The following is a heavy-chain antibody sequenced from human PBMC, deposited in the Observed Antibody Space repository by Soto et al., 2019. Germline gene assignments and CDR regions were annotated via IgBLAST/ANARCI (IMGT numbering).Heavy chain of an antibody. CDR2: VIPLFGAP. J-gene: IGHJ3*01. Sequence: QVHLAQSGAEMKKPGSSMRVSCEASGGAISTSVIGWVRQAPGQGLEWMGGVIPLFGAPSYPQKFQGRVTISADESSSTVYLELTSLKSEGTATYYCARDPRIGWEHAAFDVWVLGTLIIVSS. D-gene: IGHD3-22*01. CDR3: ARDPRIGWEHAAFDV. V-gene: IGHV1-69*01. CDR1: GGAISTSV.